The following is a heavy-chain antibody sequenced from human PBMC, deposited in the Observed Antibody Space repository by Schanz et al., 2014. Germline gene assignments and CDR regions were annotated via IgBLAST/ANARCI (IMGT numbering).Heavy chain of an antibody. CDR3: ARDSLRGATGGYGMDV. Sequence: QVQLQESGPGLVKPSQTLSLTCSVSGGSISSGSYYWNWIRQPAGKGLEWIGRVYTSGSTYYNPSLKSRVTISVDTSKNQFSLKLRSVTAADTAVYYCARDSLRGATGGYGMDVWGQGTTVTVSS. CDR1: GGSISSGSYY. J-gene: IGHJ6*02. CDR2: VYTSGST. V-gene: IGHV4-61*02. D-gene: IGHD2-8*02.